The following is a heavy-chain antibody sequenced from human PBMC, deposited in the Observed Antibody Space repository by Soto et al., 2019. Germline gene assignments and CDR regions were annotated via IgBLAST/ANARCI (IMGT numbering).Heavy chain of an antibody. CDR3: ARAISGTFYGMDG. J-gene: IGHJ6*02. V-gene: IGHV3-30-3*01. Sequence: QVQLVESGGGVVQPGRSLRLSCAASGFTFSSYTMHWVRQAPGKGLEWVALISYDGSNKYYADSVKGRFTISRDNSKNTRYLQVNSLRPDDTAVYYCARAISGTFYGMDGWGRGTTVTVSS. D-gene: IGHD1-1*01. CDR1: GFTFSSYT. CDR2: ISYDGSNK.